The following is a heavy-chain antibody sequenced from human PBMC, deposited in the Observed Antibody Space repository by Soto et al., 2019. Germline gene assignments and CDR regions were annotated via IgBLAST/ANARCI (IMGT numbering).Heavy chain of an antibody. D-gene: IGHD2-15*01. J-gene: IGHJ1*01. CDR2: IYHSGST. CDR3: ASWEPQDEAATPFWYFQH. CDR1: SGSISSSNW. Sequence: SETLSLTCAVSSGSISSSNWWSWVRQPPGKGLEWIGEIYHSGSTNYNPSLKSRVTISVDKSKNQFSLKLSSVTAADTAVYYCASWEPQDEAATPFWYFQHWGQGTLVTVSS. V-gene: IGHV4-4*02.